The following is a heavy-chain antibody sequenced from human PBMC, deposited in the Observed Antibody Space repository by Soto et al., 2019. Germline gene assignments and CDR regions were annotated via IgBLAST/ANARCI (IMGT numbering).Heavy chain of an antibody. CDR1: GGSISSSSYY. CDR3: ARDQLEGNWFDP. CDR2: IYYSGST. V-gene: IGHV4-39*07. J-gene: IGHJ5*02. D-gene: IGHD1-1*01. Sequence: PSETLSRTCTVSGGSISSSSYYWGWIRQPPGKGLEWIGSIYYSGSTYYNPSLKSRVTISVDTSKNQFSLKLSSVTAADTAVYYCARDQLEGNWFDPWGQGTLVT.